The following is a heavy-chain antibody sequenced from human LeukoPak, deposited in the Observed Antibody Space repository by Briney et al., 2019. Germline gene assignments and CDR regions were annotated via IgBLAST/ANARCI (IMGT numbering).Heavy chain of an antibody. J-gene: IGHJ4*02. D-gene: IGHD5-24*01. CDR1: GGSISSSGYY. V-gene: IGHV4-39*01. CDR3: ARLRDGRWLLEY. Sequence: SETLSLTCTASGGSISSSGYYWGWIRQPPGKGLEWIASINCSGTTYYNPSLKSRVTISEDRSKNQFSLKLSSVTAADTAVYYCARLRDGRWLLEYWGQGTLVTVS. CDR2: INCSGTT.